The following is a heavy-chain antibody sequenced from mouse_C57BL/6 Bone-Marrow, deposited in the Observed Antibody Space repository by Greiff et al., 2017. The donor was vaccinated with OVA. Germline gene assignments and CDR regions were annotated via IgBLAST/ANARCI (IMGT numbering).Heavy chain of an antibody. J-gene: IGHJ4*01. CDR2: ISSGGDYI. CDR1: GFTFSSYA. Sequence: EVKVVESGEGLVKPGGSLKLSCAASGFTFSSYAMSWVRQTPEKRLEWVAYISSGGDYIYYADTVKGRFTISRDNARNTLYLQMSSLKSEDTAMYYCTRLRLGGYYAMDYWGQGTSVTVSS. CDR3: TRLRLGGYYAMDY. V-gene: IGHV5-9-1*02. D-gene: IGHD2-12*01.